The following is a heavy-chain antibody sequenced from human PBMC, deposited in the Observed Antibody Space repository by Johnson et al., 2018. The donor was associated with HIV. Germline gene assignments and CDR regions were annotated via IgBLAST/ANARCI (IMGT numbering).Heavy chain of an antibody. CDR3: TTDGYSSSWNRDAFDI. CDR2: IRSKAYGGTT. V-gene: IGHV3-49*03. CDR1: GFIFFDYA. J-gene: IGHJ3*02. D-gene: IGHD6-13*01. Sequence: VQLVESGGGLVQPGRSLRLSCNTSGFIFFDYAMSWFRQAPGKGLEWVGFIRSKAYGGTTEYAASVKDRFIISRDDSKNIAYLQMNSLKTEDTAVYYCTTDGYSSSWNRDAFDIWGQGTMVTVSS.